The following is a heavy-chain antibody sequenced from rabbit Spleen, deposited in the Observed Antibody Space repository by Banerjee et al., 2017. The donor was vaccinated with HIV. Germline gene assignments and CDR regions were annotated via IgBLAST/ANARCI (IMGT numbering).Heavy chain of an antibody. V-gene: IGHV1S40*01. CDR2: IDTGGSDFT. CDR1: GVSFSGSSY. CDR3: ARDTSSSFSSYGMDL. J-gene: IGHJ6*01. D-gene: IGHD1-1*01. Sequence: QSLVESGGGLVKPGASLTLTCTASGVSFSGSSYMCWVRQAPGKGLEWVACIDTGGSDFTYFASWVNGRFTISKTSSTTVTLQVTRLTAADTATYFCARDTSSSFSSYGMDLWGPGTFVTVS.